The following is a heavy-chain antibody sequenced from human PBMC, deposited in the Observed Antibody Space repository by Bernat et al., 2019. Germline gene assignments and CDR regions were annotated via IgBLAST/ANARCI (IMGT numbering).Heavy chain of an antibody. J-gene: IGHJ4*02. D-gene: IGHD3-3*01. CDR3: AKDLARDDFWSGYYQRGYDY. V-gene: IGHV3-30*18. CDR2: ISYDGSNK. CDR1: GFTFSSYG. Sequence: QVQLVESGGGVVQPGRSLRLSCAASGFTFSSYGMHWVRQAPGKGLEWVAVISYDGSNKYYADSVKGRFTISRDNSKNTLYLQMNSLRAEDTAVYYCAKDLARDDFWSGYYQRGYDYWGQGTLVTVSS.